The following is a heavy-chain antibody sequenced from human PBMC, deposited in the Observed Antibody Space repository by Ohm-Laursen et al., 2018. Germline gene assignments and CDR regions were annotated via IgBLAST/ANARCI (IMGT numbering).Heavy chain of an antibody. J-gene: IGHJ5*02. V-gene: IGHV3-11*01. D-gene: IGHD1-26*01. CDR3: ARESSGSYYP. CDR2: ISSSGSNM. Sequence: SLRLSCAASGFTFSDYYMSWVRQAPGKGLEWVSYISSSGSNMKYADSVKGRLTISRDNAKNSLYLQMNSLRAEDTAVYYCARESSGSYYPWGQGTLVTVSS. CDR1: GFTFSDYY.